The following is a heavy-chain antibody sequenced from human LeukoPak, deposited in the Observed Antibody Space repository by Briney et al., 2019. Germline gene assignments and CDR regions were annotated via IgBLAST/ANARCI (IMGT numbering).Heavy chain of an antibody. D-gene: IGHD2-15*01. CDR2: IDPSDSYT. V-gene: IGHV5-10-1*01. CDR3: ARERAGGYCSGGSCPNWFDP. Sequence: GESLRISCKGSGYSFTSYWISWVRQMPGKGPEWMGRIDPSDSYTNYSPSFQGHVTISADKSISTAYLQWSSLKASDTAMYYCARERAGGYCSGGSCPNWFDPWGQGTLVTVSS. CDR1: GYSFTSYW. J-gene: IGHJ5*02.